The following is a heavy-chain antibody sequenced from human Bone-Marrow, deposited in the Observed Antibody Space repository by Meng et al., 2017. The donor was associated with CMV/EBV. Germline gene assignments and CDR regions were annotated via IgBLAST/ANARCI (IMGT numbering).Heavy chain of an antibody. D-gene: IGHD6-6*01. CDR1: GFTFSSYS. Sequence: GGSLRLSCAASGFTFSSYSMNWVRQAPGKGLEWVSYISSSSSTIYYADSVKGRFTISRDNAKNSLYLQMNSLRAEDTAVYYCARRGAARPSDYWGQGTLVTVSS. V-gene: IGHV3-48*04. J-gene: IGHJ4*02. CDR3: ARRGAARPSDY. CDR2: ISSSSSTI.